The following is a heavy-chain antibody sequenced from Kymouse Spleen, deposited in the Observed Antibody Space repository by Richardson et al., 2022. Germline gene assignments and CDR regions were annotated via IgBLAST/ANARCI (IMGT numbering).Heavy chain of an antibody. Sequence: EVQLVESGGGLVQPGGSLKLSCAASGFTFSGSAMHWVRQASGKGLEWVGRIRSKANSYATAYAASVKGRFTISRDDSKNTAYLQMNSLKTEDTAVYYCTRPFEYSSSSRLDNWFDPWGQGTLVTVSS. CDR2: IRSKANSYAT. CDR3: TRPFEYSSSSRLDNWFDP. CDR1: GFTFSGSA. J-gene: IGHJ5*02. V-gene: IGHV3-73*02. D-gene: IGHD6-6*01.